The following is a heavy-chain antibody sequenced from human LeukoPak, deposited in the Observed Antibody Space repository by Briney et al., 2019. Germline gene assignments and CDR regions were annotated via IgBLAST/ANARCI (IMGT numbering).Heavy chain of an antibody. V-gene: IGHV4-34*01. CDR3: ARGRAATDTREFPFDY. J-gene: IGHJ4*02. CDR2: INYSETT. CDR1: GGSVTNYY. Sequence: SETLSLTCAVYGGSVTNYYWTWIRQPPGKGLEWIGEINYSETTNYNPSFESRVTMSVDASKRQLSLKMSAVTAADTAVYYCARGRAATDTREFPFDYWGQGTLVTVSS. D-gene: IGHD2-15*01.